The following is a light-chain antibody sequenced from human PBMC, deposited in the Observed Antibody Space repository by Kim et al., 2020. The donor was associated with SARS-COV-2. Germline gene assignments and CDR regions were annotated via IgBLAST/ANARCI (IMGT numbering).Light chain of an antibody. CDR2: KAS. Sequence: ASVGDRVTITCRASQGISSWLAWYQQKPGRAPKLLIYKASTLQSGVPSRFSGSGSGTEFTLTISSLQPDDFATYYCQQYNGYSWTFGQGTKVDIK. CDR3: QQYNGYSWT. V-gene: IGKV1-5*03. CDR1: QGISSW. J-gene: IGKJ1*01.